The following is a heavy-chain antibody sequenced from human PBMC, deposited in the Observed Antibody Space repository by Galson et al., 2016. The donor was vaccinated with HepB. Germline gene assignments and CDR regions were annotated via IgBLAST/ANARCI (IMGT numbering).Heavy chain of an antibody. Sequence: SETLSLTCTVSGGSISSYYWNWIRQPPGKGLEWIGYIYYTGGTYYNPSLKGRVTISLDTSKMQFSMNLSSVTAADTAIYYCARGIITPLTYNWFDPWGQGTLVTVSS. CDR2: IYYTGGT. J-gene: IGHJ5*02. CDR3: ARGIITPLTYNWFDP. D-gene: IGHD3-10*01. V-gene: IGHV4-59*01. CDR1: GGSISSYY.